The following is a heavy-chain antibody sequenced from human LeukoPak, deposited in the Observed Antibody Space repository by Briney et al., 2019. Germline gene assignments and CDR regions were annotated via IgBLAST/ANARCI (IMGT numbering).Heavy chain of an antibody. J-gene: IGHJ3*02. CDR1: GGTFSSYA. D-gene: IGHD6-13*01. Sequence: ASVKVSCKASGGTFSSYAISWVRQAPGQGLEWMGRIIPILGIANYAQKFQGRVTITADKSTSTAYMELSSLRSEDTAVYYCARDLWSSIAAAGNSHAFGIWGQGTMVTVSS. CDR2: IIPILGIA. CDR3: ARDLWSSIAAAGNSHAFGI. V-gene: IGHV1-69*04.